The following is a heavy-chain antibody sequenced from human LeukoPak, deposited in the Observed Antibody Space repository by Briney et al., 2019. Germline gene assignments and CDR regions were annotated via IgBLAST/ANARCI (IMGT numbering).Heavy chain of an antibody. V-gene: IGHV1-18*03. CDR3: ARDCGSDSCHLPF. Sequence: ASVKVSCKASGYSFSTYGISWLRQAPGQGLEWMGWISGKSGKRNIAQKFEDRHTLTTNTRTADMGRQSLTPDEMAVYYCARDCGSDSCHLPFWGQGTMVTVSS. CDR2: ISGKSGKR. D-gene: IGHD2-21*02. J-gene: IGHJ3*01. CDR1: GYSFSTYG.